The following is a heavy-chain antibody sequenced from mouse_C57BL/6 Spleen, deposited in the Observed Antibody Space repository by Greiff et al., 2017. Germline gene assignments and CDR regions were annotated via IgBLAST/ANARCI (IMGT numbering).Heavy chain of an antibody. Sequence: VQLQQSGAELVKPGASVKLSCKASGYTFTSYWMQWVKQRPGQGLEWIGEIDPSDSYTNYNQKFKGKATLTVDTSSSTAYMQLSSLTSEDSAVYYCASYDGGFAYWGQGTLVTVSA. CDR1: GYTFTSYW. CDR2: IDPSDSYT. CDR3: ASYDGGFAY. V-gene: IGHV1-50*01. D-gene: IGHD2-12*01. J-gene: IGHJ3*01.